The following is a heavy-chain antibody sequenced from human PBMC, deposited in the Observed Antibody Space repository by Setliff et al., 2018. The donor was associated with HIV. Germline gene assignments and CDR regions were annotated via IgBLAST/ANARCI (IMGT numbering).Heavy chain of an antibody. Sequence: ASVKVSCKTSGYSFTTYYIHWMRQAPGQGLEWVGLMYTSGGGAKYAQKFQGRVTMTRDTSTRTVYMELSSLRSEDTAVYYCARVEGATATLTDWGQGTLVTDS. CDR2: MYTSGGGA. CDR3: ARVEGATATLTD. CDR1: GYSFTTYY. V-gene: IGHV1-46*01. J-gene: IGHJ4*02. D-gene: IGHD1-26*01.